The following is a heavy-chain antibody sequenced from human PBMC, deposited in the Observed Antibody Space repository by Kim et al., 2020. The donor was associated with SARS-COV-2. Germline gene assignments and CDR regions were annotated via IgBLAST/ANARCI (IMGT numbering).Heavy chain of an antibody. J-gene: IGHJ4*02. D-gene: IGHD3-10*01. V-gene: IGHV1-3*01. Sequence: NTRYAQKFPGRVTITWHTSERTAYLDLTSLRFEDTAVYYCARERFGGSFDYWGQGTLVTGSS. CDR2: NT. CDR3: ARERFGGSFDY.